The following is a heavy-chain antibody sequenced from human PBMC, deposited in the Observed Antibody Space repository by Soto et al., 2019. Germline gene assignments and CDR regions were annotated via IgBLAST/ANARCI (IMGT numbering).Heavy chain of an antibody. CDR1: GFTFSSYG. J-gene: IGHJ5*02. V-gene: IGHV3-33*01. Sequence: QVQLMESGGGVVQPGRSLRLSCAASGFTFSSYGIHWVRQAPGKGLEWVAVSWYDGSNNHFADSVKGRFTISRDNSKNTLYLQMNSLGAEDTAVYYCARDIQDRDLDPWGQGTLVIVSS. CDR3: ARDIQDRDLDP. CDR2: SWYDGSNN.